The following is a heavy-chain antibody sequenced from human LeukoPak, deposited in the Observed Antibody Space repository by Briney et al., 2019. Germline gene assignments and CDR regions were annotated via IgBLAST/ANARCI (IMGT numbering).Heavy chain of an antibody. CDR3: ASWGARMWSDY. Sequence: PSETLSLTCTVPGGSISSSSYYWGWIRQPPGKGLEWIGSIYYSGSTYYNPSLKSRVTISVDTSKNQFSLKLSSVTAADTAVYYCASWGARMWSDYGGRGTLVTVSS. J-gene: IGHJ4*02. V-gene: IGHV4-39*01. CDR1: GGSISSSSYY. D-gene: IGHD7-27*01. CDR2: IYYSGST.